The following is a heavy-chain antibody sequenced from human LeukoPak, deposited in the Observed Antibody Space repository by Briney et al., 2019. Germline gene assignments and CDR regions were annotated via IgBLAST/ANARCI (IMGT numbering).Heavy chain of an antibody. CDR3: ARGIPYYDFWSGYYTPLYYFDY. Sequence: PSETLSLTRAVYVGAFSGYYWSWIRQPPGKGLEWIGEINHSGSTNYNPSLKSRVTISVDTSKNQFSLKLSSVTAADTAVYYCARGIPYYDFWSGYYTPLYYFDYWGQGTLVTVSS. CDR2: INHSGST. D-gene: IGHD3-3*01. CDR1: VGAFSGYY. J-gene: IGHJ4*02. V-gene: IGHV4-34*01.